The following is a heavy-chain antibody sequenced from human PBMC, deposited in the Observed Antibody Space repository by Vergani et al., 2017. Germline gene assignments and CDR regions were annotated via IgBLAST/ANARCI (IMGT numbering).Heavy chain of an antibody. CDR2: VSWNSETI. D-gene: IGHD6-13*01. CDR1: GFRFDEYA. V-gene: IGHV3-9*01. CDR3: AKGQQLVFFSVDV. J-gene: IGHJ6*04. Sequence: EEKLVESGGGLVQPGRSLRLSCEASGFRFDEYAMHWVRRVPGKGLEWVSGVSWNSETIRYADAVKGRFTISRDNAKSSLYLQMDSLRPEDTAHYYCAKGQQLVFFSVDVLGIGTSVTVTA.